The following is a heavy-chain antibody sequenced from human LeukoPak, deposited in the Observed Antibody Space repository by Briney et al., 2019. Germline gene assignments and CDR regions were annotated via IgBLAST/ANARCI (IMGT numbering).Heavy chain of an antibody. CDR2: INAGNGDT. CDR1: GYTSISYG. J-gene: IGHJ4*02. V-gene: IGHV1-3*01. CDR3: ARDLTGRLDY. Sequence: GASVKVSCKASGYTSISYGIYWVRQAPGQRLEWMGWINAGNGDTKYSLKFQGRVTITGDTSASTAYMEVSSLRSEDTAVYYCARDLTGRLDYWGQGALVTVSS. D-gene: IGHD7-27*01.